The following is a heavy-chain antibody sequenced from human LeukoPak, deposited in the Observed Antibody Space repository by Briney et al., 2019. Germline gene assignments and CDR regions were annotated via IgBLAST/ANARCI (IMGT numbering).Heavy chain of an antibody. Sequence: PGGSLRLSCAASGFTVSSNYMSWVRQAPGKGLEWVSVIYSGGSTYYADSVRGRFTISRDYSKDTLFLQMNSLRAEDTALYYCAKAHVPTMIRGVVSSDWGQGTLVTVSS. J-gene: IGHJ4*02. CDR3: AKAHVPTMIRGVVSSD. CDR2: IYSGGST. CDR1: GFTVSSNY. V-gene: IGHV3-53*01. D-gene: IGHD3-10*01.